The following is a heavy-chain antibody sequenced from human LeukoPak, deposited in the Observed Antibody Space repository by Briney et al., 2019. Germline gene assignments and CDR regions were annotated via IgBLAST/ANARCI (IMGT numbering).Heavy chain of an antibody. Sequence: GGSLRLSCAASGFTFSSYAMYWVRQAPGKGLDWVAIISYDGSNKYYGDSVKGRFAISRDNSKNTLYLQMNSLRAEDTAVYYCATHYYESSGYYSPDYWGQGTLVTVSS. D-gene: IGHD3-22*01. CDR2: ISYDGSNK. CDR1: GFTFSSYA. CDR3: ATHYYESSGYYSPDY. V-gene: IGHV3-30*09. J-gene: IGHJ4*02.